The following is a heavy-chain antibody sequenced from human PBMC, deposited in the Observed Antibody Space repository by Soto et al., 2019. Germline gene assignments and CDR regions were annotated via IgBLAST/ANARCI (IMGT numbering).Heavy chain of an antibody. V-gene: IGHV1-18*01. D-gene: IGHD3-3*01. Sequence: QVHLVQSRAEVRKPGASVRVSCKASGYTFTSYGVSWVRQAPGQGLEWMGWISTYNGNTKYAQKFQDRVIMTTDTSTSTAYMELSSLISDDTAVYYCARDISYAFWSGHTDWFDPWGQGTLVTVSS. J-gene: IGHJ5*02. CDR1: GYTFTSYG. CDR2: ISTYNGNT. CDR3: ARDISYAFWSGHTDWFDP.